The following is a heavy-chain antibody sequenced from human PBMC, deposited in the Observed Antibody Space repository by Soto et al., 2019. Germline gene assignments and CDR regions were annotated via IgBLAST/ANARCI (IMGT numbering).Heavy chain of an antibody. V-gene: IGHV1-2*04. CDR1: GYTFTGYY. Sequence: ASVKVSCKASGYTFTGYYMHWVRQAPGQGLEWMGWINPNSGGTNYAQKFQGWVTMTRDTSISTAYMELSRLRSDGTAVYYCARARGRRYCTNGVGTHKAFEIWGQGTMVPVSS. CDR2: INPNSGGT. J-gene: IGHJ3*02. CDR3: ARARGRRYCTNGVGTHKAFEI. D-gene: IGHD2-8*01.